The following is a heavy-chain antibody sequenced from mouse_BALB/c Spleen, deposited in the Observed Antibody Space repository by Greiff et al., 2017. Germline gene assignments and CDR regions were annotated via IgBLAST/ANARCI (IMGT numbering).Heavy chain of an antibody. CDR2: ISSGGGST. D-gene: IGHD2-10*01. Sequence: EVQLVESGGGLVKPGGSLKLSCAASGFAFSSYDMSWVRQTPEKRLEWVAYISSGGGSTYYPDTVKGRFTISRDNAKNTLYLQMSSLKSEDTAMYYCATYYGIFAYWGQGTLVTVSA. V-gene: IGHV5-12-1*01. J-gene: IGHJ3*01. CDR3: ATYYGIFAY. CDR1: GFAFSSYD.